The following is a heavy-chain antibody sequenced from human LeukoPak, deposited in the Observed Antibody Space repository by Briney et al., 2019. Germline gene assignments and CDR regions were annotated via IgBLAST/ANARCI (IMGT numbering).Heavy chain of an antibody. Sequence: GGSLRLSCAASGFTVSSNYMSWVRQAPGKGLEWVSVIFSGGSTYYADSVKGRFTISRDNSKNTLYLQMNSLRAEDTAVYYCARGRYCSSTSCYTWSGNGNWFDPWGQGTLVTVSS. CDR2: IFSGGST. D-gene: IGHD2-2*02. V-gene: IGHV3-53*01. CDR1: GFTVSSNY. J-gene: IGHJ5*02. CDR3: ARGRYCSSTSCYTWSGNGNWFDP.